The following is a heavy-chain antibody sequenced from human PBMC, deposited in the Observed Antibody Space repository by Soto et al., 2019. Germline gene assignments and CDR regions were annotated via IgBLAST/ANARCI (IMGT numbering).Heavy chain of an antibody. D-gene: IGHD2-15*01. CDR1: GGSISSGNYY. CDR3: ATMGTPATGLYFFDY. CDR2: ISYIGST. Sequence: QVQLQESGPGLVKPSQTLSLTCTVSGGSISSGNYYWSWIRQPPGKGLEWIGFISYIGSTYYSTSLKSRVTISVDTSKSHFSLNLSFVTAADTSVYYCATMGTPATGLYFFDYWGQGSLVTVSS. J-gene: IGHJ4*02. V-gene: IGHV4-30-4*01.